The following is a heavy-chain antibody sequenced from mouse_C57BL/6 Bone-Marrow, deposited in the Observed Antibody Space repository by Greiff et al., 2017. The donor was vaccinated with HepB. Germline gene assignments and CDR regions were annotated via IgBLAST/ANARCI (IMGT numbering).Heavy chain of an antibody. CDR1: GFTFSSYA. CDR2: ISSGGDYI. V-gene: IGHV5-9-1*02. D-gene: IGHD6-1*01. CDR3: TREEAAAWFAY. Sequence: EVKVVESGEGLVKPGGSLKLSCAASGFTFSSYAMSWVRQTPEKRLEWVAYISSGGDYIYYADTVKGRFTISRDNARNTLYLQMSSLKSEDTAMYYCTREEAAAWFAYWGQGTLVTVSA. J-gene: IGHJ3*01.